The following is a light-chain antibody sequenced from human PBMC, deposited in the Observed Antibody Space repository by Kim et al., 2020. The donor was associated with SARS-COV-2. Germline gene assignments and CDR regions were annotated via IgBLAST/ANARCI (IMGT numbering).Light chain of an antibody. CDR2: YDS. CDR1: NIGSKS. V-gene: IGLV3-21*04. Sequence: SYELTQPPSVSVAPGKTARITCGGNNIGSKSVHWYQQKPGQAPVLVIYYDSDRPSRIPERFSGSNSGNTATLTISRVEAGDEADYYCQVRDSSSDHRGFG. CDR3: QVRDSSSDHRG. J-gene: IGLJ3*02.